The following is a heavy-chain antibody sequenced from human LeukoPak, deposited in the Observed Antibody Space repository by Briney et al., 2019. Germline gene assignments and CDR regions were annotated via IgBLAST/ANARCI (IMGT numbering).Heavy chain of an antibody. J-gene: IGHJ3*02. D-gene: IGHD3-22*01. Sequence: GGSLRLSCAASGFTFSSYSMNWVRQAPGKGLEWVSSISSSSSYIYYADSVKGRFTISRDNAKNSLYLQMNSLRAEDTAVYYCARVTPDYYDSSRDDDAFDIWGQGTMVTVSS. CDR3: ARVTPDYYDSSRDDDAFDI. CDR2: ISSSSSYI. CDR1: GFTFSSYS. V-gene: IGHV3-21*01.